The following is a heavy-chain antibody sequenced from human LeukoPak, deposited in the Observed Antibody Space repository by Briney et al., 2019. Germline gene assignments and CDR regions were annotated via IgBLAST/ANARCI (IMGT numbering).Heavy chain of an antibody. CDR2: IYYSGST. Sequence: PSGTLSLTCTVSGGSISSSSYYWGWIRQPPGKGLEWIGSIYYSGSTYYNPSLKSRVTISVDTSKNQFSLKLSSVTAADTAVYYCARVKPPGNAFDIWGQGTMVTVSS. J-gene: IGHJ3*02. CDR3: ARVKPPGNAFDI. CDR1: GGSISSSSYY. D-gene: IGHD3-10*01. V-gene: IGHV4-39*07.